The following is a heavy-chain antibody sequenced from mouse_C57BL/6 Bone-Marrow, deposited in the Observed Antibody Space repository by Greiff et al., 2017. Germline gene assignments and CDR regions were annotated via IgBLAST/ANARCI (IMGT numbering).Heavy chain of an antibody. J-gene: IGHJ2*01. D-gene: IGHD2-3*01. CDR1: GYTFTDYY. CDR3: ARAPDGYCYFDY. V-gene: IGHV1-26*01. CDR2: VNPNNGGP. Sequence: VQLQQSGPELVKPGASVKISCKASGYTFTDYYMNWVKQSHGKSLEWIGDVNPNNGGPSTNQKFKGKATLTVDKSSSTAYMALRSLTSEDSAVYYGARAPDGYCYFDYWGQGTTLTVSA.